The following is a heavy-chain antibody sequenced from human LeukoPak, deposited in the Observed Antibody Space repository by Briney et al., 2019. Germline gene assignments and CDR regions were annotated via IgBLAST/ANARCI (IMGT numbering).Heavy chain of an antibody. CDR3: ARYSGMFDP. J-gene: IGHJ5*02. Sequence: SETLSLTCTVSGGSISSYYWSWIRQPPGKGLEWIGYIYYGGSTNYNPSLKSRVTISVDTSKNQFSLKLSSVTAADTAVYYCARYSGMFDPWGQGTLVTVSS. V-gene: IGHV4-59*01. D-gene: IGHD1-26*01. CDR1: GGSISSYY. CDR2: IYYGGST.